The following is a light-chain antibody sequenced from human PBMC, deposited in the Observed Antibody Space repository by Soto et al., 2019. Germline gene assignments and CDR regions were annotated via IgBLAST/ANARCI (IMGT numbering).Light chain of an antibody. CDR2: GAS. CDR3: QQYNNWRT. V-gene: IGKV3-15*01. CDR1: QSVSSN. Sequence: EIVMTQSPATLSVSPGERATLSCRASQSVSSNLAWYQQKPGQAPRFLIYGASTRATAIPARFSGSGSGTEFTLTISSMQSEDFAVYYCQQYNNWRTFGQGTKVDIK. J-gene: IGKJ1*01.